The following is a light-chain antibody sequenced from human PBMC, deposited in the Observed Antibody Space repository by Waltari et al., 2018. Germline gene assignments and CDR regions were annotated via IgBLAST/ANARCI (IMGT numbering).Light chain of an antibody. CDR2: GAS. J-gene: IGKJ2*01. Sequence: EIVMTQSPATLSVSPGERATLSCRASQRVSSNFAWYQQKPGQAPGLLIYGASTRATGIPARFSGSGSGTEFTLTISSLQSEDFAVYYCQQYNNWPFTFGQGTKLEIK. V-gene: IGKV3-15*01. CDR1: QRVSSN. CDR3: QQYNNWPFT.